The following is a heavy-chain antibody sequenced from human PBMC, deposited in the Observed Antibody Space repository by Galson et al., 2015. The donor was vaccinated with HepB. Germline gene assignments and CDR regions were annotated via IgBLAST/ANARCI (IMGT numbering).Heavy chain of an antibody. J-gene: IGHJ4*02. CDR1: GFTFSKNG. V-gene: IGHV3-33*01. Sequence: SLRLSCAASGFTFSKNGMNWVRQAPGKGLEWVALIWYDGSYQYYADSVKGRFTISRDNSNNSLYLQMNSLRAEDTAVYYCARGKSFHGGYIDSWGQGSLVTASS. CDR2: IWYDGSYQ. CDR3: ARGKSFHGGYIDS. D-gene: IGHD4-17*01.